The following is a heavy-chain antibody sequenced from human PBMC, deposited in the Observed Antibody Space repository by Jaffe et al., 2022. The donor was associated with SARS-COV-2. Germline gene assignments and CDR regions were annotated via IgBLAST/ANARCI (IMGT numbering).Heavy chain of an antibody. V-gene: IGHV3-33*01. J-gene: IGHJ4*02. CDR3: ARRGEEGAAYYFEY. CDR1: GFTFSGYA. CDR2: IYFDGSKK. Sequence: QVQLVESGGGVVQPGRSLRLSCAASGFTFSGYAMHWVRQAPGKGLEWVAIIYFDGSKKYCADSVKGRFTISRDNSKSTLYLQMNSLRAEDTAVYYCARRGEEGAAYYFEYWGQGTLVTVSS.